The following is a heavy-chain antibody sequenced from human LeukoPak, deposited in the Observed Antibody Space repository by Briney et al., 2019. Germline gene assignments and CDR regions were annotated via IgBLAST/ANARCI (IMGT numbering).Heavy chain of an antibody. J-gene: IGHJ4*02. CDR3: ARGDGYISFDY. CDR1: GGSISSYY. V-gene: IGHV4-59*01. Sequence: SETLSLTCTVSGGSISSYYWSWIRQPPGKGLEWIGYIYYSGSTNYNPSLKSRVTISVDTSKNQFSLKLSSVTAADTAVYYCARGDGYISFDYWGQGTLVTVFS. D-gene: IGHD5-24*01. CDR2: IYYSGST.